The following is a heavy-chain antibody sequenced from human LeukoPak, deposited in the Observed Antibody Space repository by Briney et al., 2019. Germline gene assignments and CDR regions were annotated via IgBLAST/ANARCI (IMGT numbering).Heavy chain of an antibody. J-gene: IGHJ4*02. CDR1: GGSISSSSYY. CDR3: ASPGIAARWD. V-gene: IGHV4-39*01. Sequence: PSETLSLTCTVSGGSISSSSYYWGWIRQPPGKGLEWTGSIYYSGSTYYNPSLKSRVTISVDTSKNQFSLKLSSVTAADTAVYYCASPGIAARWDWGQGTLVTVSS. CDR2: IYYSGST. D-gene: IGHD6-6*01.